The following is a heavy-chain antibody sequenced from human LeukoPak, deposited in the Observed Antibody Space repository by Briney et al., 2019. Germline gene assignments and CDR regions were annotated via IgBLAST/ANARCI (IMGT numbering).Heavy chain of an antibody. CDR3: ARTLVVVTAYYSDY. D-gene: IGHD2-21*02. Sequence: SETLSLTCTVSGGSISSYYWSWIRQPPGKGLEWIGYIYYSGSTNYNPSLKSRVTISVDTSKNQFSLKLSSVTAADTAVYYCARTLVVVTAYYSDYWGQGTLVTVSS. J-gene: IGHJ4*02. V-gene: IGHV4-59*08. CDR2: IYYSGST. CDR1: GGSISSYY.